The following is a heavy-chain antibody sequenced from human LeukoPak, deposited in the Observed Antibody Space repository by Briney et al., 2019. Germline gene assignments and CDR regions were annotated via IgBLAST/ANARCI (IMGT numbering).Heavy chain of an antibody. J-gene: IGHJ4*02. CDR2: MNPNSGNT. CDR1: GYTFTSYD. D-gene: IGHD6-13*01. Sequence: ASVKVSCKASGYTFTSYDINWVRQATGQGLEWMGWMNPNSGNTGYAQKFQGRVTITRNTSISTAYMELSSLRSEDTAVYYCARGRRAAAGTDYWGQRTLVTVSS. CDR3: ARGRRAAAGTDY. V-gene: IGHV1-8*03.